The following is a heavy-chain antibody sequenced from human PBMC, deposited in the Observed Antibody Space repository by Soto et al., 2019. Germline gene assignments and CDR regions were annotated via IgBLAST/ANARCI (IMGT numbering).Heavy chain of an antibody. J-gene: IGHJ4*02. CDR3: ARDRLVTPIDY. CDR2: FYYTGSS. Sequence: PSETLSLTCTVSGASIRSFYWSWIRQSPGKGLEWIGYFYYTGSSNYNPSLKSRATISMDTSKNQLFLRLSSVSSADTAVYYCARDRLVTPIDYSGQGTLVTVSS. V-gene: IGHV4-59*12. CDR1: GASIRSFY. D-gene: IGHD3-9*01.